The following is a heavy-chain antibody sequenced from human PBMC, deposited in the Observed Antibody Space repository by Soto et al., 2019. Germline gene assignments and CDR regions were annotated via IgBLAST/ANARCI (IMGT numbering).Heavy chain of an antibody. CDR2: INMDGSEK. CDR3: ARVLGVVVPAATKRRIYYFDY. CDR1: GFTFSGDW. V-gene: IGHV3-74*01. J-gene: IGHJ4*02. Sequence: GRSLRLSCAASGFTFSGDWMHWVRQGAGKGLVWVSRINMDGSEKYYVDSVKGRFTISRDNAKNSLYLQMNSLRAEDTAVYYCARVLGVVVPAATKRRIYYFDYWGQGTLVTVSS. D-gene: IGHD2-2*01.